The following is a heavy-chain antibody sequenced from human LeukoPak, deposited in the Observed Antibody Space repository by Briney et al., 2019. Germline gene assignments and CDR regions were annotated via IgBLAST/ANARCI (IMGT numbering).Heavy chain of an antibody. J-gene: IGHJ5*02. Sequence: SETLSLTCAVYGGSFSGYYWSWIRQPPGKGLEWIGEINHSGSTNYNPSLKSRVAISVDTSKNQFSLKLSSVTAADTAVYYCARSYSSGWYGWFDPWGQGTLVTVSS. D-gene: IGHD6-19*01. CDR2: INHSGST. CDR1: GGSFSGYY. V-gene: IGHV4-34*01. CDR3: ARSYSSGWYGWFDP.